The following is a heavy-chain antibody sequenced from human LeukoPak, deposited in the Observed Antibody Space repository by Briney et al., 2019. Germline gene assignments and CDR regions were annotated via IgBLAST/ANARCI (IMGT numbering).Heavy chain of an antibody. CDR1: RFTFSTYD. CDR2: IGTAGDT. CDR3: ARALRHSSSIFDY. V-gene: IGHV3-13*04. Sequence: PGGSLRLSCAASRFTFSTYDMHWVRQVTGKGLEWVSGIGTAGDTYYPDSVKGRFTISRENAKNSLYLQMNSLRAGDTALYYCARALRHSSSIFDYWGQGTLVTVSS. J-gene: IGHJ4*02. D-gene: IGHD6-6*01.